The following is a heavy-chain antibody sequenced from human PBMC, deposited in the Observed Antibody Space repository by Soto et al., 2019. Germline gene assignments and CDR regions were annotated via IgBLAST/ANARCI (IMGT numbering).Heavy chain of an antibody. D-gene: IGHD6-6*01. Sequence: PSETLSLTCAVYGGSFSGYYWSWIRQPPGKGLEWIGEINHSGSTNYNPSLKSRVTISVDTSKNQFSLKLSSVTAADTAVYYCARGSSSGGLDYGMDVWGQGTTVTVSS. V-gene: IGHV4-34*01. J-gene: IGHJ6*02. CDR1: GGSFSGYY. CDR2: INHSGST. CDR3: ARGSSSGGLDYGMDV.